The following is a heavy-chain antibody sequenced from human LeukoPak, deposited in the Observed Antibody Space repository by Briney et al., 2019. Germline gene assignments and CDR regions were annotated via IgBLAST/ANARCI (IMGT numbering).Heavy chain of an antibody. CDR3: ARNERRYCSSTSCYYLH. Sequence: PSETLSLTRTVSGGSISSYYWSWIRQPAGKGLEWIGRIYTSGSTNYNPSLKSRVTMSVDTSKNQFSLKLSSVTAADTAVYYCARNERRYCSSTSCYYLHWGQGTLVTVSS. J-gene: IGHJ4*02. V-gene: IGHV4-4*07. D-gene: IGHD2-2*01. CDR2: IYTSGST. CDR1: GGSISSYY.